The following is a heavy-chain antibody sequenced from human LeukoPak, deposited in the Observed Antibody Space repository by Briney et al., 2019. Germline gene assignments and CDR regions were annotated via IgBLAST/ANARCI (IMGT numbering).Heavy chain of an antibody. V-gene: IGHV3-23*01. CDR1: VFTFSTYG. J-gene: IGHJ4*02. CDR3: ARDLYSSPPDN. CDR2: ISASGGST. Sequence: GGSLRLSCAASVFTFSTYGMTWVREAPGKGLEWLSLISASGGSTYYAESVKGRVTISKDNSTSTLSLQLNSPRAEDTAIYYCARDLYSSPPDNWGQGTLVTVSS. D-gene: IGHD6-13*01.